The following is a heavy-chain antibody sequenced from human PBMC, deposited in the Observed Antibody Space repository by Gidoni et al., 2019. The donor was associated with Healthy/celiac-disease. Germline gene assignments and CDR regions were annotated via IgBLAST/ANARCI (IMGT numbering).Heavy chain of an antibody. V-gene: IGHV3-74*01. D-gene: IGHD3-10*01. Sequence: EVQLVESGGGLVQPGGSLRLSCAASGFTFGSYWMHWVRQATGKGLVWVSRINSDGSSTSYADSGKGRFTISRDNAKNTLYLQMNSLRAEDTAVYYCARAQGFGEFHFDYWGQGTLVTVSS. J-gene: IGHJ4*02. CDR3: ARAQGFGEFHFDY. CDR1: GFTFGSYW. CDR2: INSDGSST.